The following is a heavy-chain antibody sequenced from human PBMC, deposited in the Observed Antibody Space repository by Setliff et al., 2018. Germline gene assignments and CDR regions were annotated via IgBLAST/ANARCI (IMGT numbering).Heavy chain of an antibody. CDR1: GYTLTELS. CDR2: FDPEDGET. V-gene: IGHV1-24*01. D-gene: IGHD6-13*01. J-gene: IGHJ3*01. CDR3: ARDLLRSSSWRPDVFDV. Sequence: ASVKVSCKVSGYTLTELSMHWVRQAPGKGLEWMGGFDPEDGETIYAQKFQGRVTMTTDTSTSTAYMELRSLIFDDTAIYYCARDLLRSSSWRPDVFDVWGQGIMVTVSS.